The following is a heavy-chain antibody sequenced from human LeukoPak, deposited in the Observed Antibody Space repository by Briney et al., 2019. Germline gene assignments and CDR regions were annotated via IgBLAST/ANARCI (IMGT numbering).Heavy chain of an antibody. CDR2: IYYSGST. Sequence: PSETLSPTCTVSGGSISSAGFYWSWIRQPPGKGLEWIGYIYYSGSTYYNPSLKSRVTMSVDTSKNQFSLNLSSVTAADTAVYYCARAYSNPNFDYWGQGTLVTVSS. D-gene: IGHD4-11*01. CDR1: GGSISSAGFY. V-gene: IGHV4-30-4*01. CDR3: ARAYSNPNFDY. J-gene: IGHJ4*02.